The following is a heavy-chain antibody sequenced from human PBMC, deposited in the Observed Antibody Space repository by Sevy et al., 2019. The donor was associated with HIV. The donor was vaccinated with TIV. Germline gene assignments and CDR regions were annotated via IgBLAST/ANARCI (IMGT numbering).Heavy chain of an antibody. CDR2: IRSETGGGTT. CDR3: AIDHRRDGMIVVPFEK. Sequence: GGCLRLSCAASGLSFSNAWMAWVRQAPGKGLEWVGRIRSETGGGTTDFAAFAKGKLTISRDDPKNTLYLQMNSLKTEDTAVYYCAIDHRRDGMIVVPFEKWGLGTLVTVSS. CDR1: GLSFSNAW. V-gene: IGHV3-15*01. J-gene: IGHJ4*02. D-gene: IGHD3-22*01.